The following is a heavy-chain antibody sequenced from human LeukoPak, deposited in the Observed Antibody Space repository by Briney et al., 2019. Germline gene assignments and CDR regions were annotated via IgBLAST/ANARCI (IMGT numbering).Heavy chain of an antibody. CDR2: ISASGSYT. V-gene: IGHV3-11*03. Sequence: PGGSLRLSCAASGVSFSDDYMSWIRQAPGQGLEWISYISASGSYTNYADSVKGRFTISRDNAKNSLYLQMNSLRAEDTAVYYCGRSRGAGPGAHFDVWGQGTLVTVSS. D-gene: IGHD6-19*01. CDR3: GRSRGAGPGAHFDV. CDR1: GVSFSDDY. J-gene: IGHJ4*02.